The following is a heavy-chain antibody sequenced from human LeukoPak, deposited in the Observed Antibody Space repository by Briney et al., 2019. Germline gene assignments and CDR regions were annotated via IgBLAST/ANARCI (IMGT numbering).Heavy chain of an antibody. V-gene: IGHV4-61*05. CDR3: ARHGTISSESYFDY. Sequence: PSETLSLTCTVSRGSISSDNDYWGWIRQSPGKGLEWIGYIHNSGRTNYNPSLKSRVTGFVDTSKNQVSLRLSSVTAADTAVYYCARHGTISSESYFDYWGQGALVTVSS. CDR1: RGSISSDNDY. CDR2: IHNSGRT. D-gene: IGHD1-14*01. J-gene: IGHJ4*02.